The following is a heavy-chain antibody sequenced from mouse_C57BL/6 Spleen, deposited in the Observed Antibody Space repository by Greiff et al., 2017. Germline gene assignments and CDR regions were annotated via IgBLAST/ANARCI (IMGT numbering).Heavy chain of an antibody. V-gene: IGHV1-80*01. J-gene: IGHJ2*01. CDR1: GYAFSSYR. D-gene: IGHD2-3*01. CDR3: AKSGGLLYYFDY. Sequence: QVQLQQSGAELVKPGASVKISCKASGYAFSSYRMNWVKQRPGKGLEWIGQLYPGDGDTNYNGKFKGKATLTADKSSSTAYMQLSSLTSEDSAVXFCAKSGGLLYYFDYWGQGTTLTVSS. CDR2: LYPGDGDT.